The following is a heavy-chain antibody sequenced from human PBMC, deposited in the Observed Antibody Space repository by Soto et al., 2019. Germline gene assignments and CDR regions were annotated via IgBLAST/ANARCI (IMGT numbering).Heavy chain of an antibody. CDR1: CGSISSGGYY. V-gene: IGHV4-31*03. Sequence: SETLSLTCTFSCGSISSGGYYFSGIRHHPGNLLEWIGYIYYSGSTYYNPSLKSRVTISVDTSKNQFSLKLSSVTAADTAVYYCARASFNYYDSSGYLGYFDYWGQGTLVTVSS. J-gene: IGHJ4*02. CDR3: ARASFNYYDSSGYLGYFDY. CDR2: IYYSGST. D-gene: IGHD3-22*01.